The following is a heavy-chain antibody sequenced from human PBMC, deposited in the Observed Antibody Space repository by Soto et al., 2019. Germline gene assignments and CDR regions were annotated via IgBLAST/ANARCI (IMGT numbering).Heavy chain of an antibody. J-gene: IGHJ4*02. D-gene: IGHD5-12*01. Sequence: QVQLVESGGGVVQPGRSLRLSCAASGFTFSSYGMLWVRQAPGKGLEGVAVIWYDGSNKYYADSVKGRFTISRDNSKNTLYLQMNSLRAEDTAVYYCARDYGYSGYDSRGFDYWGQGTLVTVSS. CDR3: ARDYGYSGYDSRGFDY. CDR1: GFTFSSYG. V-gene: IGHV3-33*01. CDR2: IWYDGSNK.